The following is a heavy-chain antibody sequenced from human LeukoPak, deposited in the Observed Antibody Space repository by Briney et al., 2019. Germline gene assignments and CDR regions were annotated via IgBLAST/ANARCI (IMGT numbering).Heavy chain of an antibody. CDR1: GGSLHRSF. Sequence: PSETLTLPCIVSGGSLHRSFWTWVPHPPGKARQWIRHISRGNTDYRPSLKNGLTISIDTSMNQLSLSQASVTAADTAVYYCGRRPAVDGPIDNWGRGILVAVSS. J-gene: IGHJ4*02. CDR3: GRRPAVDGPIDN. CDR2: ISRGNT. V-gene: IGHV4-59*01. D-gene: IGHD2-15*01.